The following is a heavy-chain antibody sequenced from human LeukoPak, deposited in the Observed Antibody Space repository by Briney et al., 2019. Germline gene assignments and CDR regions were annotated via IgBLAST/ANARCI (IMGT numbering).Heavy chain of an antibody. V-gene: IGHV4-59*12. CDR2: IYYSGNT. D-gene: IGHD5/OR15-5a*01. Sequence: SETLSLTCTVSGGSISSYYWSWIRQPPGKGLEWIGYIYYSGNTNYNPSLKSRVTISGDTSKNQFSLKLSPVTAADTAVYYCARASVPGHFDYWGQGTLVTVSS. CDR1: GGSISSYY. J-gene: IGHJ4*02. CDR3: ARASVPGHFDY.